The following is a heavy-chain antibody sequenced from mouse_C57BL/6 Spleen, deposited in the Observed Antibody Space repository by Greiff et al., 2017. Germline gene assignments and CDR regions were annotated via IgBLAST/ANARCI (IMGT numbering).Heavy chain of an antibody. J-gene: IGHJ1*03. V-gene: IGHV1-9*01. CDR1: GYTFTGYW. CDR3: ERGGPPEGNWYFDV. Sequence: QVQLQQSGAELMKPGASVKLSCKATGYTFTGYWIEWVKQRPGHGLEWIGEILPGSGSTNYNEKFKGKATLTADTSSNTAYMQLSSLTTEDSAIYYCERGGPPEGNWYFDVWGTGTTVTVSS. CDR2: ILPGSGST. D-gene: IGHD3-3*01.